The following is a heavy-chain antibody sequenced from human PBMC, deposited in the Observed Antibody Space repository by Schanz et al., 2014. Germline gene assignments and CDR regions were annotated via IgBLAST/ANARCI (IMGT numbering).Heavy chain of an antibody. CDR3: AGTYCSSTSCYTGYYYMDV. CDR2: INGYNGHT. V-gene: IGHV1-18*01. D-gene: IGHD2-2*02. J-gene: IGHJ6*03. Sequence: QAQLMQSGPELKRPGASVKVSCTASGYTLKNYGISWVRQAPGQGLEWMGWINGYNGHTLYAQKFQGRVTMTTDTSTSTAYMELTSLRSEDTAVYYCAGTYCSSTSCYTGYYYMDVWGKGTTXTVSS. CDR1: GYTLKNYG.